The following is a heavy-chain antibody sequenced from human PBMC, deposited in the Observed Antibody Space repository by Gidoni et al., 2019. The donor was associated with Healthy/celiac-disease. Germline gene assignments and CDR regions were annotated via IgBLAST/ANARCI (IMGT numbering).Heavy chain of an antibody. CDR3: ARALYYGSGSSYYFDY. J-gene: IGHJ4*02. Sequence: QVQLVQSGAEVQKPGSSVKVSCKASGGTFSSYAISWVRQAPGQGLEWMGGIIPIFGTANYAQKFQGRVTITADKSTSTAYMELSSLRSEDTAVYYCARALYYGSGSSYYFDYWGQGTLVTVSS. CDR1: GGTFSSYA. D-gene: IGHD3-10*01. V-gene: IGHV1-69*06. CDR2: IIPIFGTA.